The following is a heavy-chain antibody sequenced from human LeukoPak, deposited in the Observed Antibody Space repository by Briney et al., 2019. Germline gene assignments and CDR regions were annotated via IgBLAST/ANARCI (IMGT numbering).Heavy chain of an antibody. CDR1: GGSISSGDYY. V-gene: IGHV4-30-4*08. CDR3: ARSIAVAVIDY. Sequence: SQTLSLSCTVSGGSISSGDYYWSWIRQPPGKGLEWIGYIYYSGSTYYNPSLKSRVTISVDTSKNQFSLKLSSVTAADTAVYYCARSIAVAVIDYWGQGTLVTVSS. J-gene: IGHJ4*02. CDR2: IYYSGST. D-gene: IGHD6-19*01.